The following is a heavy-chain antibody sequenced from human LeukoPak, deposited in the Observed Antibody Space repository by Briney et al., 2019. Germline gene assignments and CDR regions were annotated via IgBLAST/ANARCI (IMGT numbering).Heavy chain of an antibody. D-gene: IGHD4-17*01. CDR2: INTISSTK. Sequence: AGGSLRLSCAASGFTFSSYEMNWVRQAPGKGLEWVSYINTISSTKYYADSVKGRFTISRDNAKNSLSLQMNSLRDEDTAVYYCARGKIGYYYGDYDGYWGQGTLVTVSS. CDR3: ARGKIGYYYGDYDGY. CDR1: GFTFSSYE. V-gene: IGHV3-48*02. J-gene: IGHJ4*02.